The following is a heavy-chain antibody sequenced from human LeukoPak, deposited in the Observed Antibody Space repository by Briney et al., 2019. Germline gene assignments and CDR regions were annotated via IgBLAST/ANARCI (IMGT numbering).Heavy chain of an antibody. V-gene: IGHV1-8*01. D-gene: IGHD5-18*01. CDR1: GYTFPNYD. CDR2: MNFNSGNK. J-gene: IGHJ3*02. Sequence: EASVKVSCKASGYTFPNYDINWVRQATGQGLEWMGWMNFNSGNKGYAQKFQGRVTMTRNTAISTVYMELRSLKSENTAIYYSAKVGLGNTAIHIWGQGTMVTVSS. CDR3: AKVGLGNTAIHI.